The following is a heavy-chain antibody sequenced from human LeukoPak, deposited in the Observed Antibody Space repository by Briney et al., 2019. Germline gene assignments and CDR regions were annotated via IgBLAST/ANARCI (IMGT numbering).Heavy chain of an antibody. CDR3: TTDETFDY. Sequence: GGSLKLSCAASGFTFSGSPIHWVRQASGKGLEWVGRIRTKATSYDAAYAASVKGRFTISRDDSKNTLYLQMNSLKTEDTAVYYCTTDETFDYWGQGTLVTVSS. J-gene: IGHJ4*02. CDR1: GFTFSGSP. V-gene: IGHV3-73*01. CDR2: IRTKATSYDA.